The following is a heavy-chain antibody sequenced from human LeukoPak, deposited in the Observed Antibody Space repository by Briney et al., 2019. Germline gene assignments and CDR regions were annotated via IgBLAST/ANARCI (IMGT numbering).Heavy chain of an antibody. J-gene: IGHJ5*02. CDR1: IDSFTNHY. Sequence: SETLSLTCAVYIDSFTNHYWNWIRQPPGKGLEWIGEINHSGSTNYNPSLKSRVTISVDTSKNQFSLKLNSVTAADTAVYYCASTYYDILTGQMGWFDPWGQGTLVTVSS. CDR2: INHSGST. CDR3: ASTYYDILTGQMGWFDP. D-gene: IGHD3-9*01. V-gene: IGHV4-34*01.